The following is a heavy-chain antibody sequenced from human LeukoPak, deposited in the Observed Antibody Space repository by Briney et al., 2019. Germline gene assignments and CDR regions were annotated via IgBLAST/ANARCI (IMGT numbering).Heavy chain of an antibody. J-gene: IGHJ4*02. V-gene: IGHV1-69*04. CDR2: IIPILGIA. CDR3: AREPMDTYYFDY. CDR1: GGTFSSYA. D-gene: IGHD5-18*01. Sequence: SVKVSCKASGGTFSSYAISWVRQAPGQGLEWMGRIIPILGIANYAQKFQGRVTITADKSTSTAYMELSSLRSEDTAVYYCAREPMDTYYFDYWGQGTLVTVSS.